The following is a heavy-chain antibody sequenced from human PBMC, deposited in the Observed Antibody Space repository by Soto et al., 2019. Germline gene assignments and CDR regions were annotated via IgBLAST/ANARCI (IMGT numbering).Heavy chain of an antibody. D-gene: IGHD3-16*01. CDR3: ARDEYEGHLRWFAP. V-gene: IGHV1-46*03. Sequence: VSVKLSCKASGYSFTSYYMHWVRQAPGQGLEWMGIINPSGGSTSYAQKFQGRVTMTRDTSTSTVYMELSSLRSEDTAVYYCARDEYEGHLRWFAPWGQGTLVTVSS. CDR1: GYSFTSYY. J-gene: IGHJ5*02. CDR2: INPSGGST.